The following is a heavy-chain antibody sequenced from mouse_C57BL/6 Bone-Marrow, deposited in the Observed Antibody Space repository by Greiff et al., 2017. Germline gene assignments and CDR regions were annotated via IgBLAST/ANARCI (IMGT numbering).Heavy chain of an antibody. Sequence: QVQLQQSGAELVMPGASVKLSCKASGYTFTSSWMHWVKQRPGQGLEWIGEIDPSDSYANYNQKFKGKSTLTVDKSSSTAYMQLSSLTSEDSAVYYCAREKRLVGGFAYWGQGTLVTVSA. CDR3: AREKRLVGGFAY. D-gene: IGHD1-1*01. V-gene: IGHV1-69*01. CDR1: GYTFTSSW. J-gene: IGHJ3*01. CDR2: IDPSDSYA.